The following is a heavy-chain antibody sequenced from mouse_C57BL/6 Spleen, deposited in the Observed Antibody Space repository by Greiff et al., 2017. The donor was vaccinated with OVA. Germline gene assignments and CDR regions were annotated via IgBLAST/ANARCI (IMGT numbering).Heavy chain of an antibody. V-gene: IGHV5-16*01. D-gene: IGHD2-3*01. CDR3: ARDDGYYYAMDY. CDR1: GFTFSDYY. Sequence: EVKLVESAGGLVQPGSSMKLSCTASGFTFSDYYMAWVRQVPEKGLEWVANINYDGSSTYYLDSLKSRFIISRDNAKNILYLQMSSLKSEDTATYYCARDDGYYYAMDYWGQGTSVTVSS. CDR2: INYDGSST. J-gene: IGHJ4*01.